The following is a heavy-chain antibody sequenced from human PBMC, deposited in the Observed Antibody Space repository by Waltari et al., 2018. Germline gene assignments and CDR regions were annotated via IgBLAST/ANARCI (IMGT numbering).Heavy chain of an antibody. Sequence: EVQLVESGGGLVQPGGSLRLSCAASGFTVSSNYMSWVRQAPGKGLEWVSVIYSGGSTYYADSVKGRFTISRDNSKNTLYLQMNSLRAEDTAVYYCASSLYYDSSRGINPFDYWGQGTLVTVSS. CDR3: ASSLYYDSSRGINPFDY. J-gene: IGHJ4*02. V-gene: IGHV3-66*01. CDR1: GFTVSSNY. CDR2: IYSGGST. D-gene: IGHD3-22*01.